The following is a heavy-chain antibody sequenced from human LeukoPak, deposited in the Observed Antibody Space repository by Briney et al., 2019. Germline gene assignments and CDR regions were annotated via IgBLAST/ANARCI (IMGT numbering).Heavy chain of an antibody. Sequence: PGGSLRLSCAASGFTFSSYGMHWVRQAPGKGLEWVAVISYDGSNKYYADSVKGRFTISRDNSKNTLYLQMNSLRAEDTAVYYCAKARRAYCGGDCYGTDCWGQGTLVTVSS. CDR1: GFTFSSYG. V-gene: IGHV3-30*18. CDR2: ISYDGSNK. D-gene: IGHD2-21*02. CDR3: AKARRAYCGGDCYGTDC. J-gene: IGHJ4*02.